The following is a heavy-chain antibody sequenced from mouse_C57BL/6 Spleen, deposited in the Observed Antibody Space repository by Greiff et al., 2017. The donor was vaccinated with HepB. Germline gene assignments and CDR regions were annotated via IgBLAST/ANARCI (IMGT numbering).Heavy chain of an antibody. J-gene: IGHJ1*03. CDR1: GFPFSSYA. CDR3: ARGEHLWYFDV. V-gene: IGHV5-4*03. Sequence: EVMLVESGGGLVEPGGSLKLSCAVSGFPFSSYAMSWVRQTPEKRLEWVATISDGGSYTYYPDNVKGRFTISRDNAKNNLYLQMSHLKSEDTAMYYCARGEHLWYFDVWGTGTTVTVSS. D-gene: IGHD2-13*01. CDR2: ISDGGSYT.